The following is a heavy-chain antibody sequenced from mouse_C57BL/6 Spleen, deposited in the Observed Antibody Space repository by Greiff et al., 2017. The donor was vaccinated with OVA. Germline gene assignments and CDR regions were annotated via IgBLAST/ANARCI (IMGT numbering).Heavy chain of an antibody. V-gene: IGHV1-82*01. CDR3: ARYDTTAPYIDV. CDR2: IYPGDGDT. CDR1: GYAFSSSW. J-gene: IGHJ1*03. D-gene: IGHD1-2*01. Sequence: QVQLQQSGPELVKPGASVKISCKASGYAFSSSWMNWVKQRPGKGLEWIGRIYPGDGDTNYNGKFKGKATLTADKSSSTAYMQLSSLTSEDSAVYFCARYDTTAPYIDVWGTGTTVTVSS.